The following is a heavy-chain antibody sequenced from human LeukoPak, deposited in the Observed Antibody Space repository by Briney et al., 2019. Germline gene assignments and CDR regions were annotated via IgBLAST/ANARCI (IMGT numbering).Heavy chain of an antibody. CDR2: IKQDGSEK. CDR3: ARDAYYDFWSGYSHFFDY. Sequence: GXLRLSCAASGFTFSSYWMSWVRQAAGKGLEWVADIKQDGSEKYYVDSVKGRFTISRDNAKNSLYLQMNSLRAEDTAVYYCARDAYYDFWSGYSHFFDYWGQGTRVTVSS. D-gene: IGHD3-3*01. J-gene: IGHJ4*02. CDR1: GFTFSSYW. V-gene: IGHV3-7*01.